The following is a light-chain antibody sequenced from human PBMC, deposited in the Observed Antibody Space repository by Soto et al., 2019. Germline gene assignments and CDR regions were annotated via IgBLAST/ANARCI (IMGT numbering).Light chain of an antibody. CDR1: QSISTG. V-gene: IGKV1-5*01. J-gene: IGKJ5*01. CDR3: KQYYSNVTIS. Sequence: GDIVTIKFRSSQSISTGLAWYQQKPGKPHKLLIYDAASLESGVPSRFSGSGSGTDFTLTISCLQYEDFATYYCKQYYSNVTISCGQLRRLAI. CDR2: DAA.